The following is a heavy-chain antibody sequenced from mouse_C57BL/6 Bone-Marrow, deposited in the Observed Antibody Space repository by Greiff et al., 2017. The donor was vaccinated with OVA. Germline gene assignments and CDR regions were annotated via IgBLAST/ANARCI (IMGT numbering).Heavy chain of an antibody. CDR2: ISSGSSTI. D-gene: IGHD1-1*01. CDR1: GFTFSDYG. J-gene: IGHJ2*01. Sequence: EVNVVESGGGLVKPGGSLKLSCAASGFTFSDYGMHWVRQAPEKGLEWVAYISSGSSTIYYADTVKGRFTISRDNAKNTLFLQMTSLRSEDTAMYYCAREHEYYCGSKDYWGQGTTLTVAS. CDR3: AREHEYYCGSKDY. V-gene: IGHV5-17*01.